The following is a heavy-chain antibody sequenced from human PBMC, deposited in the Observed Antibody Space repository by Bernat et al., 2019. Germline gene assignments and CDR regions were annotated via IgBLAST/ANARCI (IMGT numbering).Heavy chain of an antibody. CDR1: GGSISSSSYY. J-gene: IGHJ3*02. D-gene: IGHD5-24*01. CDR2: IYYSGST. CDR3: ASTRDGYNLGAFDI. V-gene: IGHV4-39*01. Sequence: QLQLQESGPGLVKPSETLSLTCTVSGGSISSSSYYWGWIRQPPGKGLEWFGSIYYSGSTYYNPSLKSRVTISVDTSKNQFSLKLSSVTAADTAVYYCASTRDGYNLGAFDIWGQGKMVTVCS.